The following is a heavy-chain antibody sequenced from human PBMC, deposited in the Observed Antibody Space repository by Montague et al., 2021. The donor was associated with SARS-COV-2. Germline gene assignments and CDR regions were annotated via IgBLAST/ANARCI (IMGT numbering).Heavy chain of an antibody. J-gene: IGHJ5*02. CDR2: IYTSGST. Sequence: TLSLTCTVSGGSISSGSYYWSWIRQPAGKGLEWIGRIYTSGSTNYNPPLKSRVTISVDTSKNQFSLKLSSVTAADTAVYYCARMGWLRGWFDPWGQGTLVTVSS. V-gene: IGHV4-61*02. CDR3: ARMGWLRGWFDP. D-gene: IGHD5-12*01. CDR1: GGSISSGSYY.